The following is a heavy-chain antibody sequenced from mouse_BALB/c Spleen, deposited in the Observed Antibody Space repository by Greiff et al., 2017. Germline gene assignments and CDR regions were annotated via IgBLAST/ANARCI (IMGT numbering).Heavy chain of an antibody. J-gene: IGHJ4*01. Sequence: LQQPGSELVRPGASVKLSCKASGYTFTSYWMHWVKQRPGQGLEWIGNIYPGSGSTNYDEKFKSKATLTVDTSSSTAYMQLSSLTSEDSAVFYCTRGDWYAMDDWGQGTSVTVSS. CDR2: IYPGSGST. V-gene: IGHV1S22*01. CDR3: TRGDWYAMDD. D-gene: IGHD2-13*01. CDR1: GYTFTSYW.